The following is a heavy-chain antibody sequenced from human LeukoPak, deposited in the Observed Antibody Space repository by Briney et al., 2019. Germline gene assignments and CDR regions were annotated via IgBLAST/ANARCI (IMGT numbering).Heavy chain of an antibody. J-gene: IGHJ6*04. CDR2: IYTSGST. CDR1: GGSISSYY. V-gene: IGHV4-4*07. D-gene: IGHD3-9*01. CDR3: ARQLRYFDWPKPLDV. Sequence: PSETLSLTCTVSGGSISSYYRSWIRQPAGKGLEWIGRIYTSGSTNYNPSLKSRVTMSIDTSKNQLYLKLSSLTAADTAVYYCARQLRYFDWPKPLDVWGKGTTVTVSS.